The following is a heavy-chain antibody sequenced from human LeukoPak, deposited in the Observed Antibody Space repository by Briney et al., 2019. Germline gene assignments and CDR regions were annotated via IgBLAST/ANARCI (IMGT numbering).Heavy chain of an antibody. Sequence: SQTLSLTCAISGDSVSSNRAALIWIRQSPSRGLDWLGRTYYRSKWYNDYAVSMKSRITINPDTSKNPFSMQLNSVTPEDTAVYYCATEVELGIPYSWLDPWGQGVLVTVSS. CDR2: TYYRSKWYN. J-gene: IGHJ5*02. CDR3: ATEVELGIPYSWLDP. V-gene: IGHV6-1*01. D-gene: IGHD7-27*01. CDR1: GDSVSSNRAA.